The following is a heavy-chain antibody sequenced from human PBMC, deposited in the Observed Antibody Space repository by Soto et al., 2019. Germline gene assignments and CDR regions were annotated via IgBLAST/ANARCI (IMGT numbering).Heavy chain of an antibody. CDR1: DYNFNKYA. CDR2: ISSGGDNT. Sequence: EVQLLESGGGLRQPGGSLRLSCVASDYNFNKYAVSWVRQAPGKGLEWVSAISSGGDNTHYADSVKGRFTITRDNSKNMLYLEMNSLTVEDTAVYYCVRRAQYFDGTGFHAFDIWGQGTRVTVSS. J-gene: IGHJ3*02. V-gene: IGHV3-23*01. CDR3: VRRAQYFDGTGFHAFDI. D-gene: IGHD3-22*01.